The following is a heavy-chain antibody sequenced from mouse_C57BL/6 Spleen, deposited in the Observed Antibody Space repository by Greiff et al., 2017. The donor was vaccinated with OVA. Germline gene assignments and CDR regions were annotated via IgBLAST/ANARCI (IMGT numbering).Heavy chain of an antibody. J-gene: IGHJ2*01. D-gene: IGHD2-4*01. CDR2: IRLKSDNYAT. CDR1: GFTFSNYW. Sequence: EVHLVESGGGLVQPGGSMKLSCVASGFTFSNYWMNWVRQSPEKGLEWVAQIRLKSDNYATHYAESVKGRFTISRDDSKSSVYLQMNNLRAEDTGIYYCTQMIYDYEGYYFDYWGQGTTLTVSS. V-gene: IGHV6-3*01. CDR3: TQMIYDYEGYYFDY.